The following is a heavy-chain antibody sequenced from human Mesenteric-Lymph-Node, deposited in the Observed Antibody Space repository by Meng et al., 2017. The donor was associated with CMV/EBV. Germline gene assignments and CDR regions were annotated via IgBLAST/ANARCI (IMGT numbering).Heavy chain of an antibody. J-gene: IGHJ4*02. CDR3: SRDPSYNWDNAGFDY. D-gene: IGHD1-20*01. Sequence: SVKVSCKASGGTFSSISWVRQAPGQGLEWVGRIIPILNIINYAQKFQGRVAITADRSTSTAYMELSSLRSEDTAVYYCSRDPSYNWDNAGFDYWGQGTLVTSPQ. CDR1: GGTFSS. V-gene: IGHV1-69*10. CDR2: IIPILNII.